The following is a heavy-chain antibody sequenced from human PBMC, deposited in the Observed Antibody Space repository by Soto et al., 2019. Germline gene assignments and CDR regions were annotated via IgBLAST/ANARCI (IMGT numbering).Heavy chain of an antibody. CDR1: CGSFSGYY. D-gene: IGHD3-22*01. J-gene: IGHJ6*02. Sequence: PSETLSLTCAFYCGSFSGYYWSWIRQPPGKGLEWIGEINHSGSTNYNPSLKSRVTISVDTSKNQFSLKLSSVTAADTAVYYCARFAKKMYYYESSGSPDGMDVWGQGTTVTVSS. CDR2: INHSGST. CDR3: ARFAKKMYYYESSGSPDGMDV. V-gene: IGHV4-34*01.